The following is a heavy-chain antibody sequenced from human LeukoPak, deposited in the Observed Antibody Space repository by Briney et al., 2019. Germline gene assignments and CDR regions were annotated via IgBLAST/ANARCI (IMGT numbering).Heavy chain of an antibody. D-gene: IGHD2-2*01. CDR2: MNPNSGNT. CDR3: ARGRGYCSSTSCYYYYYYYMDV. V-gene: IGHV1-8*01. J-gene: IGHJ6*03. Sequence: ASVKVSCKASGYTFTSYDINWVRQATGQGLEWMGWMNPNSGNTGYAQKFQGRVTMTRNTSISTAYMEMSSLRSEDTAVYYCARGRGYCSSTSCYYYYYYYMDVWGKGTTVTVSS. CDR1: GYTFTSYD.